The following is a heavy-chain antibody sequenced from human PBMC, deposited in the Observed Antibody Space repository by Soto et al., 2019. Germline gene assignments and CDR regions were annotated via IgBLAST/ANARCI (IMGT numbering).Heavy chain of an antibody. CDR1: GYSFTDYH. CDR3: ARGHSTDCSNGVCSFFYNHEMDV. D-gene: IGHD2-8*01. V-gene: IGHV1-2*04. J-gene: IGHJ6*02. Sequence: ASVKVSCKASGYSFTDYHIHWVRQAPGQGLEWLRRINPKSGGTSTAQKFQGWVTMTRDRSISTVYMELTRLRSDDTAVYFCARGHSTDCSNGVCSFFYNHEMDVWGQGTTVTV. CDR2: INPKSGGT.